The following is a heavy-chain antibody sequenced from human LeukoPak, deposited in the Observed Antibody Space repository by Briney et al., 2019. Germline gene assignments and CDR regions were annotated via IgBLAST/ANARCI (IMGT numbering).Heavy chain of an antibody. V-gene: IGHV4-38-2*02. CDR2: IYHSGST. CDR1: GYSISSGYY. Sequence: SETLSLTCTVSGYSISSGYYWGWIRQPPGKGLEWIGSIYHSGSTYYNSSLKSRVTISVDTSKNQFSLKLSSVTAADTAVYYCAREGGYSYFHTPWYFDLWGRGTLVTVSS. D-gene: IGHD5-18*01. J-gene: IGHJ2*01. CDR3: AREGGYSYFHTPWYFDL.